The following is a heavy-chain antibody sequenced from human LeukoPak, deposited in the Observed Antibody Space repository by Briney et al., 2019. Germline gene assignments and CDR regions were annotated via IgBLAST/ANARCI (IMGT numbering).Heavy chain of an antibody. CDR2: INPSGGSS. Sequence: ASVTVSCKASGYTFTSYAMNWVRQAPGQGLEWMGIINPSGGSSTYAQKFQGRVNMTRDTSTSTVYLELSSLRSEDTAIYYCARVVSRRFDPWGQGTLVTVSS. CDR3: ARVVSRRFDP. D-gene: IGHD2-2*01. J-gene: IGHJ5*02. CDR1: GYTFTSYA. V-gene: IGHV1-46*01.